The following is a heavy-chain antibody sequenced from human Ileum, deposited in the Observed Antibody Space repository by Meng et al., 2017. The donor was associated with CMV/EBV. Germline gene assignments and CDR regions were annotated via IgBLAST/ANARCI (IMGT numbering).Heavy chain of an antibody. D-gene: IGHD3-16*01. J-gene: IGHJ4*02. CDR1: GFTVSDYY. Sequence: QVQLVESGGXXVKPGGSLXLSCAASGFTVSDYYIHWIRQAPGKGVEWISYISINSGNYTKYIASVTGRFTISRDNAKNSVYLPMNVVRVEDTAVYYCVREGGLKRFDSWGQGTLVTVST. CDR3: VREGGLKRFDS. V-gene: IGHV3-11*06. CDR2: ISINSGNYT.